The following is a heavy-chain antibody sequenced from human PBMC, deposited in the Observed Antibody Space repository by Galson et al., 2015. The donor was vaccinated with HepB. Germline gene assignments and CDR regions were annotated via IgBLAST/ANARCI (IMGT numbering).Heavy chain of an antibody. Sequence: SLRLSCAASGFIFSNYDMSWVRQAPGKGLEWVSVISVGGGSTYNANSVKGRFTISRDNSKNTLFLQMSSLRAEDTAVYYCAKCLNGRHITMMTWGQRTRVTVSS. J-gene: IGHJ4*02. CDR3: AKCLNGRHITMMT. CDR1: GFIFSNYD. V-gene: IGHV3-23*01. D-gene: IGHD3-22*01. CDR2: ISVGGGST.